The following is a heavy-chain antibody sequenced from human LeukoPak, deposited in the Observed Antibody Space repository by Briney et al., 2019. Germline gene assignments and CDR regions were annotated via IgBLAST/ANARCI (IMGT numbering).Heavy chain of an antibody. CDR2: IYSGGYT. CDR1: GFTVSSNY. D-gene: IGHD6-13*01. CDR3: ARPIPADAGAFDI. Sequence: PGGSLRLSCAASGFTVSSNYMSWVRQAPGKGLEWVSVIYSGGYTHYADSVKGRFTISRDNSKNTLYLQMNSLRAEDAAVYYCARPIPADAGAFDIWGQGTMVTVSS. V-gene: IGHV3-66*04. J-gene: IGHJ3*02.